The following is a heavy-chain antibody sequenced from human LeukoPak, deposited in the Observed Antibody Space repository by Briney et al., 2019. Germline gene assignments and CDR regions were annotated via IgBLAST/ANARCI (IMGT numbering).Heavy chain of an antibody. CDR1: GGSISAYY. D-gene: IGHD2-2*01. V-gene: IGHV4-4*07. J-gene: IGHJ6*03. CDR3: ARGIYCSGTTCYYYYYYVDV. CDR2: IYTSGST. Sequence: SETLSLTCTVAGGSISAYYWSWIRQPAGKGREWIGRIYTSGSTNYNPSLKSRVTMSLDTSKNQFSLKLRSVTAADTALYYCARGIYCSGTTCYYYYYYVDVWGKGTTVTVSS.